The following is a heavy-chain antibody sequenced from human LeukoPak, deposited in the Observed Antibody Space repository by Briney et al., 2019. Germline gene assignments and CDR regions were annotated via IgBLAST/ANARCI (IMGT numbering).Heavy chain of an antibody. CDR3: AKDEVWYYYDSSVGRYGMDV. V-gene: IGHV3-33*06. Sequence: PGRSLRLSCAASGFTFSSYGMHWVRQAPGKGLEWVAVIWYDGSKKYYADSVRGRFTISRDNSKNTLYLQMNSLRAEDTAVYYCAKDEVWYYYDSSVGRYGMDVWGQGTTVTVSS. CDR2: IWYDGSKK. D-gene: IGHD3-22*01. J-gene: IGHJ6*02. CDR1: GFTFSSYG.